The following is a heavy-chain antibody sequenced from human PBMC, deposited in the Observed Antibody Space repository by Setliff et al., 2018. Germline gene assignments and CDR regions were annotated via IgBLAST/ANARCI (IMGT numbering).Heavy chain of an antibody. D-gene: IGHD3-22*01. CDR1: GYTFTNYG. Sequence: ASVKVSCKASGYTFTNYGITWVRQAPGQGLEWMGWINNYNMNTNYPQKFLGRVTMTTDTSTSTAYMDLRSLRSDDTAVYYCARDADYYDSSENPIVDYWGQGTLVTVSS. CDR2: INNYNMNT. J-gene: IGHJ4*02. V-gene: IGHV1-18*01. CDR3: ARDADYYDSSENPIVDY.